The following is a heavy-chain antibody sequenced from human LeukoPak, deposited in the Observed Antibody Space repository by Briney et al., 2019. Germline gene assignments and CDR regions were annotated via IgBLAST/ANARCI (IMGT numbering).Heavy chain of an antibody. CDR1: GGSISSSSYY. V-gene: IGHV4-39*07. D-gene: IGHD5-18*01. Sequence: SETLSLTCTVSGGSISSSSYYWGWIRQPPGKGLEWIGSIYYSGSTYYNPSLKSRVTISVDTSKNQFSLKLSSVTAADTAVYYCARARRGYSYGSYWFDPWGQGTLVTVSS. CDR2: IYYSGST. J-gene: IGHJ5*02. CDR3: ARARRGYSYGSYWFDP.